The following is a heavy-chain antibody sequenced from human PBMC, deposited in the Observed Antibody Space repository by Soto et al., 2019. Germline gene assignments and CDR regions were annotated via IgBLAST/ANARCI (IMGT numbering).Heavy chain of an antibody. J-gene: IGHJ4*02. CDR2: IFSSGST. Sequence: SETLSLTCTVSGGSINTFYWSWVRQPAGKGLELIGRIFSSGSTSFNPSLESRVAMSVDTSKNHFSLNLSSVTAADMAVYYCAREGSYSAYNFAHGIQLWSFDFWGQGALVTVSS. V-gene: IGHV4-4*07. CDR3: AREGSYSAYNFAHGIQLWSFDF. D-gene: IGHD5-12*01. CDR1: GGSINTFY.